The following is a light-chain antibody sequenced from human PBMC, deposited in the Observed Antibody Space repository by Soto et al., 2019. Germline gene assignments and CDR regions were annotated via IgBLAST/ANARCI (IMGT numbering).Light chain of an antibody. CDR1: SSDVGAYNS. CDR3: SSSTTSTTRV. V-gene: IGLV2-14*03. CDR2: DVS. J-gene: IGLJ1*01. Sequence: QSVLTQPASVSGSPGQSITLSCTGTSSDVGAYNSVSWYQQHPGKAPKLIIYDVSTRPSGVSNRFSGSKSGNTASLTISGPQAEDEADYYCSSSTTSTTRVFGTGTQLTVL.